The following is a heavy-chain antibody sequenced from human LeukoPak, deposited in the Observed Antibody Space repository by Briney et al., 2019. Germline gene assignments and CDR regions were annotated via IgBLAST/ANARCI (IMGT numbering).Heavy chain of an antibody. J-gene: IGHJ4*02. CDR2: ISNSGSTI. CDR3: ASRTVGARFDY. Sequence: GGSLRLSCAASGFTFSNYGMHWVRQAPGKGLEWVSYISNSGSTIFYADSVKGRFTISRDNAKNSLYLQMNSLRAEDTAVYYCASRTVGARFDYWGRGTLVTVSS. V-gene: IGHV3-48*04. D-gene: IGHD1-26*01. CDR1: GFTFSNYG.